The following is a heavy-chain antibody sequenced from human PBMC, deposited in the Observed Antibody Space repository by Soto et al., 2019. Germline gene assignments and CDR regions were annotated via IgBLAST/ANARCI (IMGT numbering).Heavy chain of an antibody. Sequence: PSQTLSLTCAISGDSVSSNSAAWNWIRQSPSRGLEWLGRTYYRSKWYNDYAVSVKSRITINPDTSKNQFSLQLNSVTPEDTAVYYCARDTAMVTPVYYYYGMDVWGQGTTVTVSS. CDR1: GDSVSSNSAA. V-gene: IGHV6-1*01. D-gene: IGHD5-18*01. CDR2: TYYRSKWYN. J-gene: IGHJ6*02. CDR3: ARDTAMVTPVYYYYGMDV.